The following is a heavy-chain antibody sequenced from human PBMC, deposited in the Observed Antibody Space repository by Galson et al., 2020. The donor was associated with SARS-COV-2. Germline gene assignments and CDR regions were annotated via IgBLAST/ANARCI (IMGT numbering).Heavy chain of an antibody. V-gene: IGHV3-15*01. CDR1: GFTFSNAW. J-gene: IGHJ2*01. CDR2: IKSKTDGGTT. D-gene: IGHD3-9*01. CDR3: TTVLRYFDWLLPYWYVDL. Sequence: GESLKISCAASGFTFSNAWMSWVRQAPGKGLEWVGRIKSKTDGGTTDYAAPVKGRFTISRDDSKNTLYLQMNSLKTEDTAVYYCTTVLRYFDWLLPYWYVDLWGRGTLVTVSS.